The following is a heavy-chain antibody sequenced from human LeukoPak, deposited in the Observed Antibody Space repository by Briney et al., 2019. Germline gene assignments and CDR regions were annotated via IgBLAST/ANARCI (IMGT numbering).Heavy chain of an antibody. Sequence: GSLRLSCAASGFTFSSYWMHWVRQAPGKGLVWVSRINRDGSTTSYADSVKGRFTISRDNAKNTLYLQMNSLRAEDTAVYYCARDYYDSSGYTFGYWGQGTLVTVSS. J-gene: IGHJ4*02. V-gene: IGHV3-74*01. CDR3: ARDYYDSSGYTFGY. CDR2: INRDGSTT. D-gene: IGHD3-22*01. CDR1: GFTFSSYW.